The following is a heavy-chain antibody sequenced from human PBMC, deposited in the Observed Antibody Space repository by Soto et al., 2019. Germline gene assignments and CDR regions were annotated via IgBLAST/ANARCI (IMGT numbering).Heavy chain of an antibody. J-gene: IGHJ4*02. CDR3: AREAANCYDILTGPRFDY. Sequence: QVQLQESGPGLVKPSETLSLTCTVSGGSVSSGSYYWSWIRQPPGKGLEWIGYIYYSGSTNYNPSLKSRVTISVDTSKNQFSLKLSSVTAADTAVYYCAREAANCYDILTGPRFDYWGQGTLVTVSS. CDR2: IYYSGST. V-gene: IGHV4-61*01. CDR1: GGSVSSGSYY. D-gene: IGHD3-9*01.